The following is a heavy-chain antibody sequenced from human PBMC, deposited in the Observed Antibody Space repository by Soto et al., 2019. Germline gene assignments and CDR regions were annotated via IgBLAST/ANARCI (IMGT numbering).Heavy chain of an antibody. Sequence: EASVRVSCKASGGTFSSDALRWVRQAPGQGLEWMGVLIPIFGTANYAQKFQGIVTITADESTSTAYMELSSLRSEDTAVDYCANSYSSGWYYFEYGGQGSLVTVSS. V-gene: IGHV1-69*13. CDR1: GGTFSSDA. J-gene: IGHJ4*02. D-gene: IGHD6-19*01. CDR2: LIPIFGTA. CDR3: ANSYSSGWYYFEY.